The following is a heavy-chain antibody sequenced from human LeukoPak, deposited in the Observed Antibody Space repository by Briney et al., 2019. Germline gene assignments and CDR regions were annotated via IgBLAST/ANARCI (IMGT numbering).Heavy chain of an antibody. CDR1: GFTFSRYA. J-gene: IGHJ4*02. CDR3: ARGILCSGGSCYRYFDY. D-gene: IGHD2-15*01. Sequence: PGGSLRLSCAASGFTFSRYAMHWVRQGSGKGLEWAASIWFDGSNTYYADSVKGRVTISRDNSKSTLYLQINSLRAEDTAVYHCARGILCSGGSCYRYFDYWGQGTLVTVSS. V-gene: IGHV3-33*01. CDR2: IWFDGSNT.